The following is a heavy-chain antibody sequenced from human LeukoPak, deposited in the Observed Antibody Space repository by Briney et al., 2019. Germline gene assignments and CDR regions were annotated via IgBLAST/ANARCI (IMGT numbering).Heavy chain of an antibody. Sequence: PGRSLRLSCAASGFTFDDYAMHWVRQAPGKGLEWVSGISWNSGSIGYADSVKGRFTISRDNSKNTLCLQMDDLRAEDSAVYYCATHILFWSGLFDSWGQGALVSVSS. CDR2: ISWNSGSI. CDR3: ATHILFWSGLFDS. CDR1: GFTFDDYA. J-gene: IGHJ4*02. D-gene: IGHD3-3*01. V-gene: IGHV3-9*01.